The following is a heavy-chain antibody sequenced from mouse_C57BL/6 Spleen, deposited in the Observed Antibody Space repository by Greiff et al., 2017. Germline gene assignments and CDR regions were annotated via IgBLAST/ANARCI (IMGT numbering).Heavy chain of an antibody. D-gene: IGHD3-2*02. J-gene: IGHJ4*01. V-gene: IGHV1-72*01. CDR2: IDPNSGGT. CDR3: ARGEAQATIYYAMDY. CDR1: GYTFTSYW. Sequence: QVQLQQPGAELVKPGASVKLSCKASGYTFTSYWMHWVKQRPGRGLEWLGRIDPNSGGTKYNEKFKSKATLTVDKPSSTAYMQLSSLTSEDSAVYYCARGEAQATIYYAMDYWGQGTSVTVSS.